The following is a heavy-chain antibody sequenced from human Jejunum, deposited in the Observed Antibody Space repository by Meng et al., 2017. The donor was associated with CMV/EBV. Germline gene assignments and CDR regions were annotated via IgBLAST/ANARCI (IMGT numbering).Heavy chain of an antibody. D-gene: IGHD1-1*01. J-gene: IGHJ4*02. V-gene: IGHV1-18*01. CDR2: TSAYNTNK. CDR1: GYTFTDFG. Sequence: QVQLLQSGTEVKKPXXSVKVSCKASGYTFTDFGISWVRQAPGQGLEWMGWTSAYNTNKNYAQKFQDRVTMTTDTSTSTAYMELRNLKSDDTAVYYCTRGTGPGNYWGQGTLVTVSS. CDR3: TRGTGPGNY.